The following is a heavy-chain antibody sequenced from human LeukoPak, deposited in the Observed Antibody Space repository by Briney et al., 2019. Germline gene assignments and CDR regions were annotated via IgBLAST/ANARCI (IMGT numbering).Heavy chain of an antibody. CDR2: ISGSGGST. Sequence: GGSLRLSCAASGFTFSSYAMSWVRQAPGKGLGWVSAISGSGGSTYYADSVKGRFTISRDNSKNTLHLQMNSLRAEDTAVYYCAKEGYCSGGSCYENWGQGTLVTVSS. D-gene: IGHD2-15*01. V-gene: IGHV3-23*01. CDR1: GFTFSSYA. CDR3: AKEGYCSGGSCYEN. J-gene: IGHJ4*02.